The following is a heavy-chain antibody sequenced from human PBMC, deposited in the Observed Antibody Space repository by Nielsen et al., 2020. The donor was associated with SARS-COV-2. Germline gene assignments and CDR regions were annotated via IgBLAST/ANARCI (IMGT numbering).Heavy chain of an antibody. Sequence: GGSLRLSCAAPGFTFSSYSMNWVRQAPGKGLEWVSYISSSGSTIYYADSVKGRFTISRDNAKNSPYLQMNSLRAEDTAVYYCARDILNYYDSSGHYYYYYGMDVWGQGTTVTVSS. J-gene: IGHJ6*02. V-gene: IGHV3-48*04. D-gene: IGHD3-22*01. CDR1: GFTFSSYS. CDR3: ARDILNYYDSSGHYYYYYGMDV. CDR2: ISSSGSTI.